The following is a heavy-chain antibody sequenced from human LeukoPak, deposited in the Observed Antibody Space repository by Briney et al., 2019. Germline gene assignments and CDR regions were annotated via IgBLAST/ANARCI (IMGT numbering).Heavy chain of an antibody. J-gene: IGHJ3*02. Sequence: SETLSLTCAVYGGSFSGYYWSWIRQPPGKGLEWIGEINHSGSTNYNPSLKSRVTISVDTSKNQFTLKLSSVTAADTAVYYCARGVIVVVVAAIGVIAFDIWGQGTMVTVSS. CDR2: INHSGST. D-gene: IGHD2-15*01. V-gene: IGHV4-34*01. CDR1: GGSFSGYY. CDR3: ARGVIVVVVAAIGVIAFDI.